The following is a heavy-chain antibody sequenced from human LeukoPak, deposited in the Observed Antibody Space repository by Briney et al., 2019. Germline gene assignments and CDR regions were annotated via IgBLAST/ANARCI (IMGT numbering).Heavy chain of an antibody. V-gene: IGHV3-23*01. J-gene: IGHJ4*02. CDR3: AKRLLWTFDY. CDR1: GFTFSTYA. D-gene: IGHD3-10*01. Sequence: PGGSLRLSCAVTGFTFSTYAMSWVRQAPGKGLEWVSSTYESGDSTYYADSVKGRFTISRDNSKNTLYLQMNSLRAEDTAIYYCAKRLLWTFDYWGQGTLVTVSS. CDR2: TYESGDST.